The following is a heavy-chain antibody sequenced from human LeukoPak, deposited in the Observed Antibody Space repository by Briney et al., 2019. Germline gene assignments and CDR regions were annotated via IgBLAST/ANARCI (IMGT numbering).Heavy chain of an antibody. D-gene: IGHD4-11*01. V-gene: IGHV3-11*06. Sequence: PGGSLTLSCAASGFTFSDYYMSWIRQAPGKGLEWVSYISSSSTYTNYADSVKGPFTISRDNAKNSLYLQMNSLRAEDTAVYYCARRERGSTVTTLFYYFDYWGQGTLVTVSS. CDR2: ISSSSTYT. CDR1: GFTFSDYY. CDR3: ARRERGSTVTTLFYYFDY. J-gene: IGHJ4*02.